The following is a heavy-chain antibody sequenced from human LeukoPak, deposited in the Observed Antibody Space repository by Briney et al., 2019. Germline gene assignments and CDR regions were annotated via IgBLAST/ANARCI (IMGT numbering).Heavy chain of an antibody. D-gene: IGHD4-23*01. Sequence: SETLSLTCTVSGDSISRYYWSWIRQPPGKELEWIGYINYSGSTNYNPSLKSRVTISVDTSKNQFSLKLSSVTAADTAVYYCARDSGAYGGNSEDYWGQGTLVTVSS. CDR3: ARDSGAYGGNSEDY. V-gene: IGHV4-59*12. CDR1: GDSISRYY. CDR2: INYSGST. J-gene: IGHJ4*02.